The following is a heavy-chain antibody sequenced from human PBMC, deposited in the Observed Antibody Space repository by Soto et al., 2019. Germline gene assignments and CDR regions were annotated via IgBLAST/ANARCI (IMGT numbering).Heavy chain of an antibody. CDR2: ISWNSGSI. D-gene: IGHD6-19*01. J-gene: IGHJ3*02. CDR1: GFTFDDYA. Sequence: DVQLVESGGGLVQPGRSLRLSCAASGFTFDDYAMHWVRQAPGKGLEWVSGISWNSGSIGYADSVKGRFTISRDNAKNSLYLQMNSLRAEDTALYYCAKSKWLEAFDIWGQGTMVTVSS. V-gene: IGHV3-9*01. CDR3: AKSKWLEAFDI.